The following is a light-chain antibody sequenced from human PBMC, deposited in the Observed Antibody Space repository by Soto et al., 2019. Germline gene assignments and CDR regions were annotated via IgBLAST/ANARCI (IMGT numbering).Light chain of an antibody. CDR3: DAWDDGLNGCWV. CDR2: SNN. J-gene: IGLJ1*01. Sequence: QSVLTQPPSASGTPGQRVAISCSGSSSNIGSNTVNWYQQLPGTAPKVLIYSNNQRPSGVPDRFSGSKSGTSASLAISGLQSEDEADYYCDAWDDGLNGCWVLRTATKVTXL. CDR1: SSNIGSNT. V-gene: IGLV1-44*01.